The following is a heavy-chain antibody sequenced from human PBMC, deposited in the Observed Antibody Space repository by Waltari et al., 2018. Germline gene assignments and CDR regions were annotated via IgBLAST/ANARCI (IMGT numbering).Heavy chain of an antibody. CDR1: GGSISSYY. D-gene: IGHD3-22*01. CDR2: IYYSGST. CDR3: ARGGGFYYYDSSGYYYYFDY. J-gene: IGHJ4*02. V-gene: IGHV4-59*01. Sequence: QVQLQESGPGLVKPSETLSLTCTVSGGSISSYYWSWIRQPPGKGLEWIGYIYYSGSTNYNPALKSRVTISVDTSKNQFSLKLSSVTAADTAVYYCARGGGFYYYDSSGYYYYFDYWGQGTLVTVSS.